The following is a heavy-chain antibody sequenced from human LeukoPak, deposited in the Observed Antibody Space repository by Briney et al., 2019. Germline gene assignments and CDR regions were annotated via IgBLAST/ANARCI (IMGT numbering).Heavy chain of an antibody. CDR2: ICGSGGST. CDR3: AKAGYSGSYQGAFDY. Sequence: GGSLRLSCAASGFTFSSYAMSWVRQAPGKGLEWVSAICGSGGSTYYADSVKGRFTISRDNSKNTLYLQMNSLRAEDTAVYYCAKAGYSGSYQGAFDYWGQGTLVTVSS. V-gene: IGHV3-23*01. CDR1: GFTFSSYA. J-gene: IGHJ4*02. D-gene: IGHD1-26*01.